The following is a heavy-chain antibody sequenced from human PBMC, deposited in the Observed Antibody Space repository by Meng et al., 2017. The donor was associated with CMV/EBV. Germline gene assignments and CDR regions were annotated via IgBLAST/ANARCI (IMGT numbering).Heavy chain of an antibody. D-gene: IGHD6-19*01. CDR1: GGSISRDY. CDR2: IYSSGRT. J-gene: IGHJ4*02. V-gene: IGHV4-59*01. Sequence: SETLSLTCTVSGGSISRDYRSWIRQPPGKGLDWIGYIYSSGRTNYNPSLRSRLTISLDTSKKQFSLKLSSVTAADTAVYYCARGSPNNGWYQIDDWGQGTLVTVSS. CDR3: ARGSPNNGWYQIDD.